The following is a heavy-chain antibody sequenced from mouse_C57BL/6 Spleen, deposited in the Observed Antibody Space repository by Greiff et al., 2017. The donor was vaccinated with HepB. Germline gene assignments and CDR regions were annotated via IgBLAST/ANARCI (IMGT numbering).Heavy chain of an antibody. Sequence: QVQLKQPGAELVKPGASVKLSCKASGYTFTSYWMHWVKQRPGQGLEWIGMIHPNSGSTNYNEKFKSKATLTVDKSSSTAYMQLSSLTSEDSAVYYCARESYYYGSSYGFAYWGQGTLVTVSA. CDR2: IHPNSGST. D-gene: IGHD1-1*01. CDR3: ARESYYYGSSYGFAY. J-gene: IGHJ3*01. CDR1: GYTFTSYW. V-gene: IGHV1-64*01.